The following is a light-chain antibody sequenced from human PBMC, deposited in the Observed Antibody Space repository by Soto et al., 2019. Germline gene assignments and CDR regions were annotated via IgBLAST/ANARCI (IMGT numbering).Light chain of an antibody. CDR1: SSNIGRNY. CDR3: AAWDDSLSGYV. J-gene: IGLJ1*01. V-gene: IGLV1-47*02. Sequence: QSVLTQPPSASGTPGQRVTISCSGSSSNIGRNYVYWYQQLPGTAPKLLIYSNNQRPSGVPDRFSGSKSVTSASLAISGLRSEDEADYYCAAWDDSLSGYVFGTGTKVTVL. CDR2: SNN.